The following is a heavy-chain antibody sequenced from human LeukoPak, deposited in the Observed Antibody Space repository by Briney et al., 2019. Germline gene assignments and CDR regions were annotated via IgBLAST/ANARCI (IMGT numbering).Heavy chain of an antibody. J-gene: IGHJ4*02. CDR3: ARQAGYSYGPGGPDY. CDR1: GFTFSTYW. D-gene: IGHD5-18*01. Sequence: GGSLRLSCAASGFTFSTYWMHWVRQAPGKGLEWVSLIKSDGSSTNYADFAKGRFTISRDNAKNTLNLQMNSLRAEDTAVYYCARQAGYSYGPGGPDYWGQGTLVTVSS. CDR2: IKSDGSST. V-gene: IGHV3-74*01.